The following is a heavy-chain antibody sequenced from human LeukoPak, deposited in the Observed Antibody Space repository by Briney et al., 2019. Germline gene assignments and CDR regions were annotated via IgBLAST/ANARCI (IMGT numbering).Heavy chain of an antibody. CDR3: TREKDCADGRCYED. CDR2: MSAKSGNT. Sequence: GASLKVSCKASGHTFTSHDINWVRQATGLGLEWLGWMSAKSGNTGYAQKFQGRVTMTRDTSISTAYMELSSLRFDDTAVYFCTREKDCADGRCYEDWGQRTLVTVSS. J-gene: IGHJ4*02. D-gene: IGHD2-8*01. CDR1: GHTFTSHD. V-gene: IGHV1-8*01.